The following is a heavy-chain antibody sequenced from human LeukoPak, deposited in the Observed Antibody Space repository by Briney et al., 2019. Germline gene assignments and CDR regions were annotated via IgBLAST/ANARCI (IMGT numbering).Heavy chain of an antibody. D-gene: IGHD3-3*01. CDR3: ATASGYYANEPIYYYYMDV. Sequence: GASMKVSCKVSGYTLTELSMHWVRQAPGKGLEWMGGFDPEDGETIYAQKFQGRVTMTEDTSTDTAYMELSSLRSEDTAVYYCATASGYYANEPIYYYYMDVWGKGTTVTVSS. CDR1: GYTLTELS. CDR2: FDPEDGET. J-gene: IGHJ6*03. V-gene: IGHV1-24*01.